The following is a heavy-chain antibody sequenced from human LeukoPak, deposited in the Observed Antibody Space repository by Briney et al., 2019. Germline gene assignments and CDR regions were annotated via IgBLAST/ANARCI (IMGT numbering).Heavy chain of an antibody. CDR3: ARDSASWGSLNYFDP. D-gene: IGHD2-2*01. V-gene: IGHV1-2*02. Sequence: ASVKVSCKASGYSFTGYYIHWMRQAPGHGLEWMGWINPNSGGTKYSQKFQGRVTMTRDTSISTAYMELTRLKSDDTAVYYCARDSASWGSLNYFDPWGQGTLVIVSS. CDR1: GYSFTGYY. J-gene: IGHJ5*02. CDR2: INPNSGGT.